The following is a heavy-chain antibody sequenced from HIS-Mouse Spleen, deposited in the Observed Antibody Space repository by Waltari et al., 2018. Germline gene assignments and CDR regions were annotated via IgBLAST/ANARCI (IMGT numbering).Heavy chain of an antibody. J-gene: IGHJ4*02. CDR2: IYYSGRT. V-gene: IGHV4-39*07. D-gene: IGHD6-19*01. Sequence: QLQLQASGPGLVKPSETLSLTCTVSGGSSSSIRSYCGWIRQPPGKGLEWIGSIYYSGRTYYNPSLKSRVTISVDTSKNQFSLKLSSVTAADTAVYYCARESPAVAAPDYWGQGTLVTVSS. CDR3: ARESPAVAAPDY. CDR1: GGSSSSIRSY.